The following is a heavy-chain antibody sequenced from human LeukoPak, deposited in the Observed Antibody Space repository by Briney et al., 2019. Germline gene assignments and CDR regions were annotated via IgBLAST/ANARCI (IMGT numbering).Heavy chain of an antibody. D-gene: IGHD6-13*01. CDR3: ARDARQQLVERFDY. V-gene: IGHV5-51*01. CDR2: IYPGDSDT. J-gene: IGHJ4*02. CDR1: GYSFTRHW. Sequence: GESLKISCKGSGYSFTRHWIGWVRQMPGKGLEWMGIIYPGDSDTRYSPSFQGQVTISVDKSISTAYLQWSSLKASDTAMYYCARDARQQLVERFDYWGQGTLVTVSS.